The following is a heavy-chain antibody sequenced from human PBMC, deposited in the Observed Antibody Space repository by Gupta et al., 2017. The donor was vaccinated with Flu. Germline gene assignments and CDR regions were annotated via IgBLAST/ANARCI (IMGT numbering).Heavy chain of an antibody. V-gene: IGHV1-2*06. D-gene: IGHD3-10*01. Sequence: GQGVGWMGRMDPSSGGSMSTQRFEGRVTMSRDTSSSTAYMELSSLTSDDTATYYCARLYGVSVDGSYATSEYWGQGSHVTVSA. CDR2: MDPSSGGS. CDR3: ARLYGVSVDGSYATSEY. J-gene: IGHJ4*02.